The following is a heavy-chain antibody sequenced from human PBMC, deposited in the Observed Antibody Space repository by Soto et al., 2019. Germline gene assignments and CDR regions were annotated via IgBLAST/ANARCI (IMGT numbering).Heavy chain of an antibody. J-gene: IGHJ3*02. CDR1: GYSSTSYW. V-gene: IGHV5-51*01. D-gene: IGHD1-1*01. Sequence: EVQLFQSGTEVKKPGDSLKISCKASGYSSTSYWLGWVRQTPGRGLEWMGIIYIDDSDTRYSPSFQGQVTISGDKSINTAYLQWRSLRASDTALYYCASRKRTTDAFDIWGQGTKVTVSS. CDR2: IYIDDSDT. CDR3: ASRKRTTDAFDI.